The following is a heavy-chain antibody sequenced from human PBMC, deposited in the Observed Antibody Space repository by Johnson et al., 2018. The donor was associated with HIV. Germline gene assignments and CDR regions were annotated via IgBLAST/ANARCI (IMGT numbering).Heavy chain of an antibody. CDR3: ASWGILYDAFDI. V-gene: IGHV3-48*04. J-gene: IGHJ3*02. D-gene: IGHD2-8*01. CDR2: ISSSGSTI. CDR1: GFTFSSYA. Sequence: VQVVESGGGLVQPGGSLRLSCAASGFTFSSYAMSWVRQAPGKGLEWVSAISSSGSTIYYADSVKGRFTTSRDNAKNSLYLQMNSRRAEDTAVYYCASWGILYDAFDIWGQGTMVTVSS.